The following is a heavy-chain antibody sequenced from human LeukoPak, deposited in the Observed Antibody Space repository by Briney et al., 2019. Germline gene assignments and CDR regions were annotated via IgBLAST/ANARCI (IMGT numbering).Heavy chain of an antibody. J-gene: IGHJ5*02. D-gene: IGHD2-15*01. V-gene: IGHV4-31*03. Sequence: PSETLSLTCTVSGGSISSGGYYWSWIRQPPGKGLEWIGYIYYSGSTYYNPSLKSRVTISVDTSKNQVSPKLKSVTAADTAVYYCVRAIYCIDGSCHLAHWFGPWGQGTLVTVSS. CDR3: VRAIYCIDGSCHLAHWFGP. CDR2: IYYSGST. CDR1: GGSISSGGYY.